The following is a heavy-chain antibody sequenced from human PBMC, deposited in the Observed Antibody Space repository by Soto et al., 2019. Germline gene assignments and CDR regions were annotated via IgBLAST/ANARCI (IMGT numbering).Heavy chain of an antibody. CDR2: INPSGGST. V-gene: IGHV1-46*01. Sequence: ASVKVSCKASGYTFTSYYMHWVRQAPGQGLEWMGIINPSGGSTSYAQKFQGRDTMTRDTSTSTVYMELSSLRSEDTAVYYCARGGRDYYDSSGFLNDYWGQGTLVTVSS. CDR1: GYTFTSYY. D-gene: IGHD3-22*01. J-gene: IGHJ4*02. CDR3: ARGGRDYYDSSGFLNDY.